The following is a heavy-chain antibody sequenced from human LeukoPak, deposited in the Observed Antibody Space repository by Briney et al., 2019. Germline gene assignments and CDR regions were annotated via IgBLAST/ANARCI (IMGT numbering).Heavy chain of an antibody. V-gene: IGHV4-59*01. CDR1: GGSISSYY. CDR3: ARDASLAAAAYNWFDP. J-gene: IGHJ5*02. Sequence: SETLSLTCTVSGGSISSYYWSWIRQPPGKGLEWIGYIYDSGSTNYNPSLKSRVTISVDTSKNQFSLKLSSVTAADTAVYYCARDASLAAAAYNWFDPWGQGTLVTVSS. CDR2: IYDSGST. D-gene: IGHD6-13*01.